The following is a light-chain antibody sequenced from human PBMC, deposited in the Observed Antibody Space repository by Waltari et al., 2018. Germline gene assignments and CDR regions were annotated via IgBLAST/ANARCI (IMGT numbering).Light chain of an antibody. J-gene: IGKJ1*01. CDR3: QQYSSTPPT. CDR2: WAS. V-gene: IGKV4-1*01. Sequence: DIVMTQSPDSLAVSLGERATIFCKSSQSVLYSSNNQNYLAWYQQKPGQPPKLLFYWASTQQSGVPDRFSGSGSGTDFTLTISSLQADDVAVYYCQQYSSTPPTFGQGTKVEIK. CDR1: QSVLYSSNNQNY.